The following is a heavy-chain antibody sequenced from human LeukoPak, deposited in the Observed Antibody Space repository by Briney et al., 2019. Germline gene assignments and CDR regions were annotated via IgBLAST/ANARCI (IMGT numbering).Heavy chain of an antibody. Sequence: GESLKISCKDSGYSFTSYWIGWVRQMPGKGLEWMGIIYPGDSDTRYSPSFQGQVTISADKSTSTAYLQWSSLKASDTAMYYCARHEYSSSSFLDFWGQGTLVTVSS. CDR1: GYSFTSYW. V-gene: IGHV5-51*01. CDR2: IYPGDSDT. J-gene: IGHJ4*02. CDR3: ARHEYSSSSFLDF. D-gene: IGHD6-6*01.